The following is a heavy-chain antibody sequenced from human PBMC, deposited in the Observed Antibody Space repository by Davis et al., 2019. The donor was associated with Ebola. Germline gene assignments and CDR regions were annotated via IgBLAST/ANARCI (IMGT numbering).Heavy chain of an antibody. CDR1: RFTVSSNY. CDR2: IYSGFIT. Sequence: GESLKISCAASRFTVSSNYMTWVRQAPGEGLQWVSIIYSGFITYYADSVKGRFTISTDNSKNTLYLQMNSLRAEDTAVYYCSRADGDPRPFDYWGQGALVTVSS. D-gene: IGHD4-17*01. J-gene: IGHJ4*02. V-gene: IGHV3-66*01. CDR3: SRADGDPRPFDY.